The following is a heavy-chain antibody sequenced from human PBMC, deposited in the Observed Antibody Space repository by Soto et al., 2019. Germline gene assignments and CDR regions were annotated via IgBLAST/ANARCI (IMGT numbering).Heavy chain of an antibody. D-gene: IGHD2-15*01. V-gene: IGHV3-64*01. J-gene: IGHJ4*02. CDR2: INENGGTR. Sequence: EVQLVESGGDMVQPGGSLRLSCAASGFGFSDYTMHWVRQAPGKGLEFVSSINENGGTRYYANSVKGRFTVSRDNSKNTLYLQMGSLRDDDTAVYCCSRVGSARLPAGWRLGLDYWGRGTLVPVAS. CDR3: SRVGSARLPAGWRLGLDY. CDR1: GFGFSDYT.